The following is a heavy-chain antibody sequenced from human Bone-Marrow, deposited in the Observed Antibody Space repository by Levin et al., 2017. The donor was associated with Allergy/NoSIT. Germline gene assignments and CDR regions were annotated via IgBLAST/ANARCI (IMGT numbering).Heavy chain of an antibody. V-gene: IGHV3-30*18. Sequence: PGGSLRLSCAASGFTFSSYGMHWVRQAPGKGLEWVAVISYDGSNKYYADSVKGRFTISRDNSKNTLYLQMNSLRAEDTAVYYCAKDRETMIVGGAYYGMDVWGQGTTVTVSS. D-gene: IGHD3-22*01. CDR3: AKDRETMIVGGAYYGMDV. CDR2: ISYDGSNK. CDR1: GFTFSSYG. J-gene: IGHJ6*02.